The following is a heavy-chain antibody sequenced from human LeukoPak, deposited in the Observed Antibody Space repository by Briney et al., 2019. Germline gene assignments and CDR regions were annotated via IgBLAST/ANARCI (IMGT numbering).Heavy chain of an antibody. V-gene: IGHV3-30*02. D-gene: IGHD6-13*01. Sequence: GGSLRLSRAASGFTFSSYGMHWVRQAPGKGLEWVAFIRYDGSNKYYADSMKGRFTISRDNSKNTLYLQMNSLRAEDTAVYYCAKVRAAAGHYYYYYMDVWGKGTTVTVSS. CDR1: GFTFSSYG. CDR2: IRYDGSNK. CDR3: AKVRAAAGHYYYYYMDV. J-gene: IGHJ6*03.